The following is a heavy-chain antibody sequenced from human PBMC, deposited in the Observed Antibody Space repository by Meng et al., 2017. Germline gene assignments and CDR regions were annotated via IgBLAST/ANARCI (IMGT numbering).Heavy chain of an antibody. Sequence: HNPLKESGPTRVKPTQTLTLNCTFSGFSLSTSGVGVGWIRQPPGKALEWLALIYWNDDKRYSPSLKSRLTNTKDTSKNQVVLTMTNMDPVDTATYYCAHNSALYYYGSSGSIGNFDYWGQGTLVTVSS. CDR2: IYWNDDK. J-gene: IGHJ4*02. D-gene: IGHD3-22*01. CDR1: GFSLSTSGVG. V-gene: IGHV2-5*01. CDR3: AHNSALYYYGSSGSIGNFDY.